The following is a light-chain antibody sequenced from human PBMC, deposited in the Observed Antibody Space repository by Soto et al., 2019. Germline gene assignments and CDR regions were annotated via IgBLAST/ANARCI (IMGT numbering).Light chain of an antibody. CDR3: GSYTTSSTLE. V-gene: IGLV2-14*01. CDR1: SSDVGAYNF. CDR2: DVS. J-gene: IGLJ2*01. Sequence: QSALTQPASVSGSPGQSITISCTGTSSDVGAYNFVTWFQEHPGEAPKLLIYDVSEPSGVSNRFSGSKSGNTAYLTISGLRAEDEADYYCGSYTTSSTLEFGGGTKLTVL.